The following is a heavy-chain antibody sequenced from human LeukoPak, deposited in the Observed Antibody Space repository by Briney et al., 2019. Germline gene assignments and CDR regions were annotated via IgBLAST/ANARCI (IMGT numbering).Heavy chain of an antibody. CDR2: IYYSGST. CDR3: ARVTGYMIEDYFDY. J-gene: IGHJ4*02. V-gene: IGHV4-39*07. Sequence: SETLSLTCTVSGDSISSTSYYWGWIRQPPGKGLEWIGSIYYSGSTYYNPSLKSRVTISVDTSKNQFSLKLSSVTAADTAVYYCARVTGYMIEDYFDYWGQGTLVTVSS. D-gene: IGHD3-22*01. CDR1: GDSISSTSYY.